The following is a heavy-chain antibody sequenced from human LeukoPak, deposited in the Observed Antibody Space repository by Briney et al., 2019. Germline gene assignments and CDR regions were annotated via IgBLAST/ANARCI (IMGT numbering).Heavy chain of an antibody. J-gene: IGHJ4*02. D-gene: IGHD4-23*01. CDR2: IFYSGTT. V-gene: IGHV4-39*01. CDR3: ALTTVVTTDPYFDY. CDR1: GDPISSSSYY. Sequence: PSETLSLTCSVSGDPISSSSYYWGWIRQPPGKGLEWIGTIFYSGTTYYNPSLKSRVTMSVDTSNNQFSLKLTSVTAADTAVYYCALTTVVTTDPYFDYWGQGTLVTVSS.